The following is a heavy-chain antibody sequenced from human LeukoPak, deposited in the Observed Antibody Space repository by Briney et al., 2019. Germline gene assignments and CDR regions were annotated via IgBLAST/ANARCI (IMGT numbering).Heavy chain of an antibody. V-gene: IGHV4-34*01. D-gene: IGHD5-12*01. J-gene: IGHJ4*02. CDR3: ARGRKWLRSYYFDY. Sequence: PSETPSLTCAVYGGSFSGYYWSWIRQPPGKGLEWIGEINHSGSTNYNPSLQSRVTISVDTSKDQFSLKLSSVTAADTAVYYCARGRKWLRSYYFDYWGQGTLVTVSS. CDR1: GGSFSGYY. CDR2: INHSGST.